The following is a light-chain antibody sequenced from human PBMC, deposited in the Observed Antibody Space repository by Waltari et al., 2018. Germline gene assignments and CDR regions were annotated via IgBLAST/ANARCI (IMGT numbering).Light chain of an antibody. Sequence: DIVLTQSPGTLSLSPGERATLSCRASQRVGGTYLAWYQERRGPAPMLLIHGAFNRAPGIPDRFSGSTSGTDFTLTISRLEPEDFAVYYCQQYHSSPITFGLGTRLEIK. J-gene: IGKJ5*01. CDR1: QRVGGTY. CDR3: QQYHSSPIT. CDR2: GAF. V-gene: IGKV3-20*01.